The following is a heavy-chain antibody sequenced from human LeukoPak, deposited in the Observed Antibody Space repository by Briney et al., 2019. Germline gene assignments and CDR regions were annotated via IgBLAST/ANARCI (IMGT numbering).Heavy chain of an antibody. CDR3: ARVQGYCSTTSCYPHY. CDR1: GYTLTNYA. J-gene: IGHJ4*02. V-gene: IGHV7-4-1*02. CDR2: INTNTGNP. Sequence: EASVKVSCKASGYTLTNYALNWVRQAPGQGLEWMGLINTNTGNPTYAQGFTGRFVFSLDTSVNTAYLQISSLRAEDTAIYYCARVQGYCSTTSCYPHYWGQGTLVTVSS. D-gene: IGHD2-2*01.